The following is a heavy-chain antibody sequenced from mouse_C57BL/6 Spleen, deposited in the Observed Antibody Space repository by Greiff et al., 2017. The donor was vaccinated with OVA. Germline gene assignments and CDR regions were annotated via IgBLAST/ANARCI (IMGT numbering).Heavy chain of an antibody. V-gene: IGHV1-80*01. D-gene: IGHD2-4*01. CDR2: IYPGDGDT. CDR1: GYAFSSYW. CDR3: ARSEYDDDVGVVPD. J-gene: IGHJ3*01. Sequence: VQLQQSGAELVKPGASVKISCKASGYAFSSYWMNWVKQRPGKGLEWIGQIYPGDGDTNYNGKFKGKATLTADKSSSTAYMQLSSLTSEDSAVYFCARSEYDDDVGVVPDWGQGTLVTVSA.